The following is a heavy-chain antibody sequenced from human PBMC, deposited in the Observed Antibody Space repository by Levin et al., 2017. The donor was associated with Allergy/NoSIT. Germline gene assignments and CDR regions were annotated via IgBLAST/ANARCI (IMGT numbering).Heavy chain of an antibody. CDR2: IVVGSGNT. J-gene: IGHJ4*02. CDR3: AASTSMVHY. Sequence: RPGGSLRLSCKASGFTFTSSAMQWVRQARGQRLEWIGWIVVGSGNTNYAQKFQERVTITRDMSTSTAYMELSSLRSEDTAVYYCAASTSMVHYWGQGTLVTVSS. D-gene: IGHD3-10*01. CDR1: GFTFTSSA. V-gene: IGHV1-58*02.